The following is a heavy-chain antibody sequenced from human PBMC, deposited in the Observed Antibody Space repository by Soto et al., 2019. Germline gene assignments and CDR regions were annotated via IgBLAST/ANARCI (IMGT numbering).Heavy chain of an antibody. CDR3: AREREHVAAAGPTPPSWFDP. D-gene: IGHD6-13*01. Sequence: VKVSCKASGGTFSSYAISWVRQAPGQGLEWMGGIIPIFGTANYAQKFQGRVTITADESTSTAYMELSSVTAADTAVYYCAREREHVAAAGPTPPSWFDPWGQGTLVTVSS. V-gene: IGHV1-69*13. CDR2: IIPIFGTA. J-gene: IGHJ5*02. CDR1: GGTFSSYA.